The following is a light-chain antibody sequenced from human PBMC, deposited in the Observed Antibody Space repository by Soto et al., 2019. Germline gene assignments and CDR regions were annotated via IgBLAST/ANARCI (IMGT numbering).Light chain of an antibody. CDR1: QSVSSY. J-gene: IGKJ5*01. CDR2: DAS. CDR3: QQRMDWPIT. Sequence: EIVMTQSPDTLSVSPGERATLSCRASQSVSSYLAWYQQKPGQAPRLLIYDASNRATGIPARFSGSGSGTDFTLTIDSLEPEDFAVYYCQQRMDWPITFGQGTRLEIK. V-gene: IGKV3-11*01.